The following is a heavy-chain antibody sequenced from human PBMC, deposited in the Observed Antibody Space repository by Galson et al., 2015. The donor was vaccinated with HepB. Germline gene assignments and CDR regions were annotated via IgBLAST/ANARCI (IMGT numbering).Heavy chain of an antibody. J-gene: IGHJ4*02. Sequence: SLRLSCAASGFTFSSYNMNWVRQAPGKGLEWVSYISSSSSTIYYADSVKGRFTISRDNAKNSLYLQMNSLRAEDTAVYYCARELGLRNFDYWGQGTLVTVSS. CDR2: ISSSSSTI. CDR1: GFTFSSYN. V-gene: IGHV3-48*01. D-gene: IGHD5-12*01. CDR3: ARELGLRNFDY.